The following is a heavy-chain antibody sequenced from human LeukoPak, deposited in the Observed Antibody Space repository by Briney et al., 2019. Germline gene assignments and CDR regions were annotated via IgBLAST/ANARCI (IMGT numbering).Heavy chain of an antibody. CDR3: ARDSAYYDFWSGYFDY. CDR2: IIPIFGTA. D-gene: IGHD3-3*01. J-gene: IGHJ4*02. V-gene: IGHV1-69*01. Sequence: SVKVSCKASGGTFSSYAISWVRQAPGQGLERMGGIIPIFGTANYAQKFQGRVTITADESTSTAYMELSSLRSEDTAMYYCARDSAYYDFWSGYFDYWGQGTLVTVSS. CDR1: GGTFSSYA.